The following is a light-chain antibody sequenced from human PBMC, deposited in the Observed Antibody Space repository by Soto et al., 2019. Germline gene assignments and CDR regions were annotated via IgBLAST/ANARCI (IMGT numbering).Light chain of an antibody. CDR2: DVS. J-gene: IGLJ2*01. CDR3: SSYTTTSTWV. CDR1: ITDVGSSNY. Sequence: QSALTQPASVSGSPGQSITISCTGTITDVGSSNYVSWYKQHPGKAPKLMIYDVSTRPSGVSNRFSGSKSGNTASLTISGRQAEDEADYYCSSYTTTSTWVFGGGTKRTVL. V-gene: IGLV2-14*01.